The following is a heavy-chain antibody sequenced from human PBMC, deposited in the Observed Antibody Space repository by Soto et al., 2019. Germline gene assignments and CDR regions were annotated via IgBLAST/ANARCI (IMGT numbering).Heavy chain of an antibody. CDR3: ASEITIFGVVIPRRLYGIYV. CDR2: SIPIFGTA. Sequence: QVQLVQSGAEVKKPGSSVKVSCKASGGTFSSYAISWVRQAPGQGLEWMGGSIPIFGTANYAQQLQGRVTITADESTSTAYMELSSLRSEDTAVYYCASEITIFGVVIPRRLYGIYVWGQGTTVTLSS. V-gene: IGHV1-69*12. CDR1: GGTFSSYA. J-gene: IGHJ6*02. D-gene: IGHD3-3*01.